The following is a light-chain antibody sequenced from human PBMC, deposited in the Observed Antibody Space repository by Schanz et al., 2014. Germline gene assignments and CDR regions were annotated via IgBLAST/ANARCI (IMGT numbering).Light chain of an antibody. CDR3: QLFRGSSYT. CDR2: GVS. V-gene: IGKV3-20*01. CDR1: QRGFINY. J-gene: IGKJ2*01. Sequence: EIVLTQSPGTLSLSPGERATLSCRASQRGFINYLAWYQQKPGQTPRLLIYGVSSSATGIPDRFSGSGSGTDFTLTLSRLEPEDFAVFYCQLFRGSSYTFGHGTTLEIK.